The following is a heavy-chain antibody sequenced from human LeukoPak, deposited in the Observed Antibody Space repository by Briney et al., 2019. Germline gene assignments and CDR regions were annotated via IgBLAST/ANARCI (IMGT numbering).Heavy chain of an antibody. CDR2: ISGSGGST. CDR3: AKSTRSSPTWHYYYGMDV. J-gene: IGHJ6*02. CDR1: GFTFSSYA. V-gene: IGHV3-23*01. D-gene: IGHD6-13*01. Sequence: SGGSLRLPCAASGFTFSSYAMSWVRQAPGKGLEWVSAISGSGGSTYYADSVKGRFTISRDNSKNTLYLQMNSLRAEDTAVYYCAKSTRSSPTWHYYYGMDVWGQGTTVTVSS.